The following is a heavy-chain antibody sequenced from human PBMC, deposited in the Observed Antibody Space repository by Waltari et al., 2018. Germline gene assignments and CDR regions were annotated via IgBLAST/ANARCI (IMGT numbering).Heavy chain of an antibody. CDR3: ARVGYVVPAAIDY. V-gene: IGHV1-2*06. CDR1: GYTFTGYY. J-gene: IGHJ4*02. Sequence: QVQLVQSGAEVKKPGASVKVSCKASGYTFTGYYMHWVRQAPGQGLEGMGRINPNRGGTNYAQKFQGRVTMTRDTSISTAYMELSRLRSDDTAVYYCARVGYVVPAAIDYWGQGTLVTVSS. D-gene: IGHD2-2*01. CDR2: INPNRGGT.